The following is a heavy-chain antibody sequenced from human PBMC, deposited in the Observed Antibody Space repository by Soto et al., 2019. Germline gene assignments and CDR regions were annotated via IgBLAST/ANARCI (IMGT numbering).Heavy chain of an antibody. V-gene: IGHV1-8*01. Sequence: QVQLVQSGAEVKKPGASVKVSCKASGYTFTRYDINWVRQATGQGLEYLGWMNPNSGNTAYVQKFQGRVTMTWDTAITTAYMDLSSLRSEDTAVYFCAGGVKYGAYSGWFDPWGQGTLVTVSS. CDR2: MNPNSGNT. CDR3: AGGVKYGAYSGWFDP. CDR1: GYTFTRYD. D-gene: IGHD4-17*01. J-gene: IGHJ5*02.